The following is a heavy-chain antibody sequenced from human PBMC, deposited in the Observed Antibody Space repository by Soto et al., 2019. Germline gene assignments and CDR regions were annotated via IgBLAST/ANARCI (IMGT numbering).Heavy chain of an antibody. CDR1: GYSFTSYS. V-gene: IGHV1-3*01. Sequence: GAPMKGSRQGSGYSFTSYSMHLGGPAPGQRLEWMGWINAGNGNTKYSQKFQGRVTITRDTSASTAYMELSSLRSEDTAMYYCARAVAVPASCDYWGQGTLVTVSS. CDR2: INAGNGNT. J-gene: IGHJ4*02. CDR3: ARAVAVPASCDY. D-gene: IGHD6-19*01.